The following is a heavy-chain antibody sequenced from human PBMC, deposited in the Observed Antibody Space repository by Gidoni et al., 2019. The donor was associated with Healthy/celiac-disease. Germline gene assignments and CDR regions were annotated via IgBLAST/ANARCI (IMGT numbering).Heavy chain of an antibody. CDR3: ARAPSSGWAFGWFDP. CDR2: VNPNSGNT. J-gene: IGHJ5*02. CDR1: GYSVTSYD. Sequence: QVQLVQSGAEVKKPGASVKVACKASGYSVTSYDIHWVRQATGQGLEWRGWVNPNSGNTGYAQKFQGRVTMTRTPSISTAYMGLCSLRSEDTAVYYCARAPSSGWAFGWFDPWGQGTLVTVSS. V-gene: IGHV1-8*01. D-gene: IGHD6-19*01.